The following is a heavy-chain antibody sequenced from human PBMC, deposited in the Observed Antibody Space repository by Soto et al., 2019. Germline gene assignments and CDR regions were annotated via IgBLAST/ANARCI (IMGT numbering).Heavy chain of an antibody. Sequence: PGGSLRLSCATSGFTFSSYGMHWVRQAPGKGLEWVAGMSHDGSNKYHADSVKGRLTISRDNSKNTLYLQMNSLRPEDTAVYYCARATGADKEDYWGQGTLVTVSS. D-gene: IGHD3-10*01. J-gene: IGHJ4*02. V-gene: IGHV3-30*03. CDR2: MSHDGSNK. CDR1: GFTFSSYG. CDR3: ARATGADKEDY.